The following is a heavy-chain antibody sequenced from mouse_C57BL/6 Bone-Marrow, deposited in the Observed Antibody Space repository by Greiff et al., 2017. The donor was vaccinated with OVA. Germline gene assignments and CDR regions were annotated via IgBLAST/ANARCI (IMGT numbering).Heavy chain of an antibody. Sequence: LQESGAELVRPGASVKMSCKASGYTFTSYNMHWVKQTPRQGLEWIGAIYPGNGDTSYNQKFKGKATLTVDKSSSTAYMQLSSLTSEDSAVYFCAKGRNYYGFFDYWGQGTTLTVSS. D-gene: IGHD1-1*01. CDR1: GYTFTSYN. CDR3: AKGRNYYGFFDY. CDR2: IYPGNGDT. V-gene: IGHV1-12*01. J-gene: IGHJ2*01.